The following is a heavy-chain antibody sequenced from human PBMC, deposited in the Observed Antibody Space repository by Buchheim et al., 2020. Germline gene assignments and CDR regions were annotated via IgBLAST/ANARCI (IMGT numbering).Heavy chain of an antibody. J-gene: IGHJ4*02. V-gene: IGHV1-2*02. CDR2: MNPNSGGT. CDR1: GYTFTSYD. CDR3: ARSGRDDYVWGSYRQYYFDY. D-gene: IGHD3-16*02. Sequence: QVQLVQSGAEVKKPGASVKVSCKASGYTFTSYDINWVRQATGQGLEWMGWMNPNSGGTNYAQKFQGRVTMTRDTSISTAYMELSRLRSDDTAVYYCARSGRDDYVWGSYRQYYFDYWGQGTL.